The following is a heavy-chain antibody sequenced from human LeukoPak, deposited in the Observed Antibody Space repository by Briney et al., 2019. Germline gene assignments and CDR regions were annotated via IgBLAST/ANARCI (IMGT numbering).Heavy chain of an antibody. CDR2: FDPEDGET. V-gene: IGHV1-24*01. Sequence: ASVKVSCQVSGYTLTELSMHWVRQAPGKGLEWMGGFDPEDGETIYAQKFQGRVTMTEDTSTDTAYMGLSSLRSEDTAVYYCATGSRTSEAFDIWGQGTMVTVSS. CDR1: GYTLTELS. D-gene: IGHD2-2*01. J-gene: IGHJ3*02. CDR3: ATGSRTSEAFDI.